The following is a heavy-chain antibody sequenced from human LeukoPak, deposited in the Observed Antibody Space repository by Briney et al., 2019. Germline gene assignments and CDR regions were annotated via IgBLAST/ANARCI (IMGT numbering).Heavy chain of an antibody. J-gene: IGHJ4*02. CDR3: ARDRATAGIFDY. Sequence: GGSLRLSCAASGFTFNGYYMSWLRQAPGKGLEWVSTISQDRNEKYYVDSVKGRFTISRDNAKDSLYLQMNSLRAEDTAVYYCARDRATAGIFDYWGQGTLVTVSS. D-gene: IGHD1-1*01. V-gene: IGHV3-7*01. CDR1: GFTFNGYY. CDR2: ISQDRNEK.